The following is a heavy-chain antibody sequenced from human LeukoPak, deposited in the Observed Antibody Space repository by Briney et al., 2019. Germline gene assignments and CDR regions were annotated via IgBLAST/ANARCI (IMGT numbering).Heavy chain of an antibody. CDR3: AKDRGCSSTSCYSGQFDY. Sequence: PGGSLRLSCAASGFTFSSCAMSWVRQAPGKGLEWVSAISGSGGSTYYADSVKGRFTISRDNSKNTLYLQMNSLRAEATAVYYCAKDRGCSSTSCYSGQFDYWGQGTLVTVSS. CDR1: GFTFSSCA. V-gene: IGHV3-23*01. J-gene: IGHJ4*02. D-gene: IGHD2-2*01. CDR2: ISGSGGST.